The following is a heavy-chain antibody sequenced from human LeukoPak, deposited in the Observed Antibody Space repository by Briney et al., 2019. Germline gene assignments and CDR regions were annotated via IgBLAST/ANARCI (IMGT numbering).Heavy chain of an antibody. V-gene: IGHV3-48*04. Sequence: GGSLRLSCAASGFTFGSYSMNWVRQAPGKGLEWVSFISSSSSTIYYADSVKGRFTISRDNAKNSLYLQMNSLRAEDTAVYYCARGDTSSWHDYFDYWGQGTLVTVSS. J-gene: IGHJ4*02. CDR1: GFTFGSYS. D-gene: IGHD6-13*01. CDR2: ISSSSSTI. CDR3: ARGDTSSWHDYFDY.